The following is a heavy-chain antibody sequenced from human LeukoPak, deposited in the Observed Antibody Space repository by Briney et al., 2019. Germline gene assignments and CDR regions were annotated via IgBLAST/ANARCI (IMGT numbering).Heavy chain of an antibody. Sequence: GVSLRLSCAASGFTFSSYAVSWVRQAPGKGLEWVSAISGSGGSTYYADSVKGRFTISRDNSKNTLYLQMNSLRAEDTAVYYCAKDSDYGSGSYPSYWGQGTLVTVSS. CDR3: AKDSDYGSGSYPSY. CDR2: ISGSGGST. D-gene: IGHD3-10*01. CDR1: GFTFSSYA. V-gene: IGHV3-23*01. J-gene: IGHJ4*02.